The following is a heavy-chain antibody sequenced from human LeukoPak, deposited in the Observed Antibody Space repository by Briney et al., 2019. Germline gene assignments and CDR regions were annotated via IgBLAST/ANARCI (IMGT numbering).Heavy chain of an antibody. CDR3: AIWAVAPPGWDV. J-gene: IGHJ6*03. Sequence: PSETLSLTCTVSGGSISSYYWSWIRQPPGKGLEWIGYIYYSGSTNYNPSLKSRVTISVDTSKNQFSLKLSSVTAADTAVYYCAIWAVAPPGWDVGAKGPTAPAPS. CDR2: IYYSGST. D-gene: IGHD3-16*01. V-gene: IGHV4-59*01. CDR1: GGSISSYY.